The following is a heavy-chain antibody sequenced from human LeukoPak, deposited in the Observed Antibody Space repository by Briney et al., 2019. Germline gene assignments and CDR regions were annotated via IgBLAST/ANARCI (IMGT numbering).Heavy chain of an antibody. J-gene: IGHJ4*02. CDR2: IVPIFGTA. D-gene: IGHD6-19*01. Sequence: ASVKVSCKASGGTFSSYGISWVRQAPGQGLEWMGGIVPIFGTAYYAQNFHDRVTITADKSTSTACMELSSLRSEDTAVYYCASSNIAVAVPTYIDYWGQGTLVTVSS. CDR3: ASSNIAVAVPTYIDY. V-gene: IGHV1-69*06. CDR1: GGTFSSYG.